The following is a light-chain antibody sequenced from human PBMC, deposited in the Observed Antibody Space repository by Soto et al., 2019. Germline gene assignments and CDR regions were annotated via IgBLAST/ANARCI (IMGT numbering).Light chain of an antibody. Sequence: EIVLTQSTGTLSFSPGQRGTLCSSPSQSIRSNYVAWYQQKPGQGPRLLIYGASSRATGIPDRFSGSGSGTDFTLTISRLEPEDFAVYYCQQYGSSWWTFGQGTKVDIK. CDR1: QSIRSNY. V-gene: IGKV3-20*01. J-gene: IGKJ1*01. CDR2: GAS. CDR3: QQYGSSWWT.